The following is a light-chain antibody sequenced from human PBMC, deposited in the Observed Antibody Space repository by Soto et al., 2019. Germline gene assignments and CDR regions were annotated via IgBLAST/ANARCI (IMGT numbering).Light chain of an antibody. CDR2: DDS. CDR1: NIGSKS. J-gene: IGLJ3*02. V-gene: IGLV3-21*02. Sequence: SYELTQPPSVSVAPGQTARITCGGNNIGSKSVHWYQQKPGQAPVLVVYDDSDRPSGIPERFSGSNSGNTATLTISRVEAGDEADYYCQVWDSSSDPLLVFGGGTKVTVL. CDR3: QVWDSSSDPLLV.